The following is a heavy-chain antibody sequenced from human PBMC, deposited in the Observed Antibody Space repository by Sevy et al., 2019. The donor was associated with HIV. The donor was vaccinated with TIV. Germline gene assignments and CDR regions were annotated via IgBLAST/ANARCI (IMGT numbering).Heavy chain of an antibody. CDR2: TWYDGNNK. V-gene: IGHV3-33*01. Sequence: GGSLRLSCAASGFTFSNYGIHWVRQAPGKGLEWVAVTWYDGNNKNYTDSVKGRFTISRENSKKTLYLQVNSLRAEDTAVYYCARGPLRYCSSTSCYEGDYYYYGMDVWGQGTTVTVSS. CDR1: GFTFSNYG. D-gene: IGHD2-2*01. J-gene: IGHJ6*02. CDR3: ARGPLRYCSSTSCYEGDYYYYGMDV.